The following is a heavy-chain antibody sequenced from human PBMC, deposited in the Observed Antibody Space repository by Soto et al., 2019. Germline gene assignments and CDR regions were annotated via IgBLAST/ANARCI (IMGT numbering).Heavy chain of an antibody. D-gene: IGHD2-15*01. V-gene: IGHV4-61*01. CDR1: GGSVSSSSYY. Sequence: SETLSLTCTVSGGSVSSSSYYWNWNRQPPGKGLEWIGYIYYSGSTNYNPSLKSRVTISVDTSKNQFSLKLSSVTAADTAVYYRARHTPAISISDHWGQGTLVTVSS. J-gene: IGHJ4*02. CDR3: ARHTPAISISDH. CDR2: IYYSGST.